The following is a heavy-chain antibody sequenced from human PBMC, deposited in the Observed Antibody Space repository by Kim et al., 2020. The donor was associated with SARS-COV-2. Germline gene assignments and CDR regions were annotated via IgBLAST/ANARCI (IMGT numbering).Heavy chain of an antibody. CDR3: AKDQDVHYYDSSGYNY. CDR2: ISGSGGST. V-gene: IGHV3-23*01. CDR1: GFTFSSYA. Sequence: GGSLRLSCAASGFTFSSYAMSWVRQAPGKGLEWVSAISGSGGSTYYADSVKGRFTISRDNSKNTLYLQMNSLRAEDTAVYYCAKDQDVHYYDSSGYNYWGQGTLVTVPA. D-gene: IGHD3-22*01. J-gene: IGHJ4*02.